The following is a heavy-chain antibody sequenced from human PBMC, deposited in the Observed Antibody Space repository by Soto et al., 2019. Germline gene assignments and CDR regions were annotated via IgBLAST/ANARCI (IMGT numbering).Heavy chain of an antibody. V-gene: IGHV3-30*18. D-gene: IGHD6-6*01. Sequence: QVQLVESGGGVVQPGRSLRLSCAASGFTFSSYGMHWVRQAPGKGLEWVAVISYDGSNKYYADSVKGRFTISRDNSKNTLYLQMNSLRAEDTAVYYCAKDRIYSSSNPSPHYYYYGMDVWGQGTTVTVSS. CDR1: GFTFSSYG. CDR2: ISYDGSNK. CDR3: AKDRIYSSSNPSPHYYYYGMDV. J-gene: IGHJ6*02.